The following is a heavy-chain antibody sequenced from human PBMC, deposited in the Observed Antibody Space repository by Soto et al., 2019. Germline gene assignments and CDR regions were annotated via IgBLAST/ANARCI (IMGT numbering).Heavy chain of an antibody. J-gene: IGHJ4*02. CDR2: IAPGGDSK. CDR3: ARDHLRQLDH. D-gene: IGHD4-17*01. CDR1: GYSFSSHY. Sequence: QVQLVQSGAEVKEPGASVKLSCKASGYSFSSHYMHWVRRAPGQGLEWVGIIAPGGDSKAYGQQCEGRVTMTWDTSASTVYMELSNLKSEDTAIYYCARDHLRQLDHWGLGTLVTVSS. V-gene: IGHV1-46*01.